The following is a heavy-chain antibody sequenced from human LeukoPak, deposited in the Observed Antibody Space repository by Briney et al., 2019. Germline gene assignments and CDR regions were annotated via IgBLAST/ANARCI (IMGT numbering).Heavy chain of an antibody. CDR3: ARAVGSGDDYYYMDV. V-gene: IGHV3-7*01. CDR1: GFTFSSYS. CDR2: IKQDGSEK. D-gene: IGHD3-10*01. Sequence: GGSLRLSCAASGFTFSSYSMNWVRQAPGKGLEWVANIKQDGSEKYYVDSVKGRFTISRDNAKNSLYLQMNSLRAEDTAVYYCARAVGSGDDYYYMDVWGKGTTVTISS. J-gene: IGHJ6*03.